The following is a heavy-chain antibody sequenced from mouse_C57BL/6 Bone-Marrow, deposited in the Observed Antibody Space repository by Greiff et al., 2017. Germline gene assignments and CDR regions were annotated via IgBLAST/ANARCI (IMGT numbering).Heavy chain of an antibody. V-gene: IGHV1-64*01. D-gene: IGHD1-1*01. Sequence: QVQLQQPGAELVKPGASVKLSCKASGYTFTSYWMHWVKQRPGQGLEWIGMIHPNSGSTNYNEKFKSKATLTVEKSSSTAYMQLSSLTYEDSAVYDCAAYYGSSYGAMDYWGQGTSVTVSS. CDR2: IHPNSGST. CDR1: GYTFTSYW. CDR3: AAYYGSSYGAMDY. J-gene: IGHJ4*01.